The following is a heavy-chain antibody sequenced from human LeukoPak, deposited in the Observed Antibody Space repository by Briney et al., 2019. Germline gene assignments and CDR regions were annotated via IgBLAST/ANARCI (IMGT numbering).Heavy chain of an antibody. D-gene: IGHD3-9*01. CDR3: ARDILTADAFDI. J-gene: IGHJ3*02. V-gene: IGHV3-21*01. CDR1: GFTFTSFG. Sequence: GGSLRLSCAASGFTFTSFGMSWVRQAPGRGLEWVSSISSSSSYIYYADSVKGRFTISRDNAKNSLYLQMNSLRAEDTAVYYCARDILTADAFDIWGQGTMVTVSS. CDR2: ISSSSSYI.